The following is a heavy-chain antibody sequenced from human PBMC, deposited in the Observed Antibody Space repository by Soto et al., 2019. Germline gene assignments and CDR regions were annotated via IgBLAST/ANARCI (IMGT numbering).Heavy chain of an antibody. CDR1: GFTFSNAW. D-gene: IGHD5-12*01. CDR2: VKSKTDGGTI. V-gene: IGHV3-15*01. Sequence: EVQLVESGGGLVKPGGSLILSCAASGFTFSNAWMTWVRQAPGKGLEWVGRVKSKTDGGTIDYAAPVKDRFTISRDDSKNTLYLQMNSLKTEDTAVYYCIGTYSGSSMRFDYWGQGTLVTVSS. CDR3: IGTYSGSSMRFDY. J-gene: IGHJ4*02.